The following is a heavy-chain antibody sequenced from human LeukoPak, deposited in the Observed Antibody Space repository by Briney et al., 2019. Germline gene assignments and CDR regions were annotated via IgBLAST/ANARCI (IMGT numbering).Heavy chain of an antibody. D-gene: IGHD5-18*01. CDR3: AKGLGTAMVIFDY. CDR2: ISSFSGTI. J-gene: IGHJ4*02. CDR1: GLTFSSYS. V-gene: IGHV3-48*01. Sequence: GGSLRLSCAASGLTFSSYSMNWVRQAPGKGLEWVAYISSFSGTIYYADSVKGRFTISRDNAKNSLYLQMNSLRAEDTAVYYCAKGLGTAMVIFDYWGQGTLVTVSS.